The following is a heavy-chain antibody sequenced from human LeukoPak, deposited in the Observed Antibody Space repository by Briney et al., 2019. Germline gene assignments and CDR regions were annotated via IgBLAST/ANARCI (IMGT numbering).Heavy chain of an antibody. D-gene: IGHD3-22*01. J-gene: IGHJ1*01. CDR2: ISGDRGRT. V-gene: IGHV3-43*02. Sequence: GGTLRLSCAASGFIFDDYAMHWVRQAPAKGLEWVSLISGDRGRTYYADSVKGRFTISRDNSKNSLYLQMNSLRTEDTALYYCAKDFDDGTGYYGYFQHWGQGTLVTVSS. CDR3: AKDFDDGTGYYGYFQH. CDR1: GFIFDDYA.